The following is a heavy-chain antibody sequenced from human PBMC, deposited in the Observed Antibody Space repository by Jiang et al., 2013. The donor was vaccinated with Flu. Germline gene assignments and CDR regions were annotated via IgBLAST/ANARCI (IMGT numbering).Heavy chain of an antibody. J-gene: IGHJ4*02. V-gene: IGHV3-33*01. CDR2: TWFDGNNK. CDR1: GFTFSDYG. CDR3: VREGFHHENRPFDY. D-gene: IGHD2/OR15-2a*01. Sequence: VQLLESGGGVVQPGRSLRLSCAASGFTFSDYGMDWVRQAPGKGLEWVASTWFDGNNKYYADSVKGRFTISKDNFDNKLYLQMNSLRADDTAVYYCVREGFHHENRPFDYWGQGTLVTVSS.